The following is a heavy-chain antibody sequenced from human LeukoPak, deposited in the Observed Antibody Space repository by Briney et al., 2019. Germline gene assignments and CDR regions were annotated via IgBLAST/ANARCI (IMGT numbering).Heavy chain of an antibody. CDR3: AREDRYCSGGSCYS. D-gene: IGHD2-15*01. J-gene: IGHJ4*02. V-gene: IGHV4-61*02. CDR2: IYTSGST. CDR1: GGSISSGSYY. Sequence: SETLSLTCTVSGGSISSGSYYWSWIRQPAGKGLEWIGRIYTSGSTNYNPSLKSRVIISVDTSKNQFSLELSSVTAADAAVYYCAREDRYCSGGSCYSWGQGTLVTVSS.